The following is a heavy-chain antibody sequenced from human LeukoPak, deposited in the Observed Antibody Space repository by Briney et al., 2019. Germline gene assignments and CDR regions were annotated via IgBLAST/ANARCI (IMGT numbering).Heavy chain of an antibody. CDR2: INPNSGGT. D-gene: IGHD2-2*01. CDR3: ARSYCSSTSCYHLDY. Sequence: ASVKVSCKASGYTFTGYYMHWVRQAPGQGLEWMGWINPNSGGTNYAQKFQGRVTMTRDTSISTAYMELSRLRSDDTAVYYCARSYCSSTSCYHLDYWGQGTLVTVSS. V-gene: IGHV1-2*02. J-gene: IGHJ4*02. CDR1: GYTFTGYY.